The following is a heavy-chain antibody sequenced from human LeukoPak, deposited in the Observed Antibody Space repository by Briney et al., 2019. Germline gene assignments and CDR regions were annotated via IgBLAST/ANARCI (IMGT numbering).Heavy chain of an antibody. Sequence: SETLSLTCTVSTTSLRGGEDYWPWIRQSPGKGLEWIGYIDYTGTTRYNPSLESRLTMSIDTSKHQFSLRLTSLTAADTAIYYCARDRRSVHDYWGQGTLVTVSS. CDR1: TTSLRGGEDY. V-gene: IGHV4-30-4*01. J-gene: IGHJ4*02. D-gene: IGHD1-14*01. CDR3: ARDRRSVHDY. CDR2: IDYTGTT.